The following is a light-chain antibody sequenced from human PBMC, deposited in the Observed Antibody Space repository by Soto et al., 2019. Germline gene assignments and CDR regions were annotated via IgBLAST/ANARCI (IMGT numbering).Light chain of an antibody. Sequence: EIVMTQSPATLSVSPGERATLSCRASQSVRINLAWYQQKPGQAPRLLIYGASSRATGIPARFSGSGSGTDFTLTISSLQSEDFAVHYCQQYNNWPPELTFGGGTKVEIK. CDR1: QSVRIN. J-gene: IGKJ4*01. V-gene: IGKV3-15*01. CDR2: GAS. CDR3: QQYNNWPPELT.